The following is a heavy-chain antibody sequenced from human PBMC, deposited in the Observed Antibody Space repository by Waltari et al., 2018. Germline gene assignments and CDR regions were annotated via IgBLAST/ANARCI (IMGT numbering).Heavy chain of an antibody. V-gene: IGHV4-4*02. CDR2: VHHSGRT. CDR3: AADRGNGLYFDY. D-gene: IGHD2-15*01. J-gene: IGHJ4*02. CDR1: W. Sequence: WWSGVRQSPGRGLEWIGQVHHSGRTYSTPSLKSRVTISIDWSKNQFSLNLSSVNDADTAVYYCAADRGNGLYFDYWGQGTLVTVSS.